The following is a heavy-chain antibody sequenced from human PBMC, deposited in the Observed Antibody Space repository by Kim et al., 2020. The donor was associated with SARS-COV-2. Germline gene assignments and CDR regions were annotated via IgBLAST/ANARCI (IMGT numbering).Heavy chain of an antibody. J-gene: IGHJ6*02. V-gene: IGHV1-46*01. CDR3: ARVSENYYDSCGGIMDV. CDR2: INPSGGRT. Sequence: ASVKVSCKVSGYTFTSYYMHWVRQAPGQGLEWMGIINPSGGRTSYAQKFQGRVTMTMDTSTSTAYMELSSLRSEDTAVYYCARVSENYYDSCGGIMDVWGQGTTVTVSS. CDR1: GYTFTSYY. D-gene: IGHD3-22*01.